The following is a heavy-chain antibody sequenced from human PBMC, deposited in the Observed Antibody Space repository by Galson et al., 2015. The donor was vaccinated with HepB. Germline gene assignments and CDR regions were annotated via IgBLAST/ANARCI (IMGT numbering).Heavy chain of an antibody. CDR1: GFPFSGSA. CDR2: IGSKANNYAT. J-gene: IGHJ4*02. V-gene: IGHV3-73*01. CDR3: TRLGDLSGYSSC. Sequence: LRLSCAGSGFPFSGSAIHWVRQASGKGLEWIGRIGSKANNYATAYTASVKGRFTISRDDSKNMAYLQMNRLRTEDTAVYYCTRLGDLSGYSSCWGQGTLVTVSS. D-gene: IGHD5-12*01.